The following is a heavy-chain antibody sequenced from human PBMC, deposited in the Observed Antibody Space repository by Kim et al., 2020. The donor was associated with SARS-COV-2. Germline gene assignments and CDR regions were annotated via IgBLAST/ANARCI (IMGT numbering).Heavy chain of an antibody. D-gene: IGHD1-26*01. CDR2: IRSDSNSNET. V-gene: IGHV3-73*01. J-gene: IGHJ3*02. CDR1: GLTLSNSA. Sequence: GGSLRLSCAASGLTLSNSAMHWVRQAPGTGLEWVGRIRSDSNSNETAYAASVGGRFTISSNDSKNTAYMQMNSLKTEDAAVYYCARGPRYSGSYWDAFDIWGQGTMVTVSS. CDR3: ARGPRYSGSYWDAFDI.